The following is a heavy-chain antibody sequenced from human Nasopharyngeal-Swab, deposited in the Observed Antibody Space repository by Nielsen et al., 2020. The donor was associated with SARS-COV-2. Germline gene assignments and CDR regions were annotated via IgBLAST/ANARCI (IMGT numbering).Heavy chain of an antibody. J-gene: IGHJ6*02. Sequence: SETLSLTCDVSGASVSGGSYYWSWVRQPAGQGPEWIGRFYANGGTNYNPSFRGRVTISVDRSKNQFSLKLNSVTAADTAVYFCARESEYSNSRGYCYQGLDVWGQGTTVTVSS. CDR1: GASVSGGSYY. D-gene: IGHD6-6*01. CDR2: FYANGGT. CDR3: ARESEYSNSRGYCYQGLDV. V-gene: IGHV4-61*02.